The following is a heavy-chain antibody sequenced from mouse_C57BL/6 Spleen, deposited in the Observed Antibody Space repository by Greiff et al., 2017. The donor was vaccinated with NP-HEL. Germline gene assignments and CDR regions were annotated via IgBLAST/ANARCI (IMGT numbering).Heavy chain of an antibody. Sequence: QVQLQQSGPELVKPGASVKISCKASGYAFSSSWMNWVKQRPGKGLEWIGRIYPGDGDTNYNGKFKGKATLTADKSSSTAYMQLSSLTSEDAAVYFCARVRGAYYDYGDYAMDYWGQGTSVTVSS. CDR2: IYPGDGDT. J-gene: IGHJ4*01. CDR1: GYAFSSSW. V-gene: IGHV1-82*01. CDR3: ARVRGAYYDYGDYAMDY. D-gene: IGHD2-4*01.